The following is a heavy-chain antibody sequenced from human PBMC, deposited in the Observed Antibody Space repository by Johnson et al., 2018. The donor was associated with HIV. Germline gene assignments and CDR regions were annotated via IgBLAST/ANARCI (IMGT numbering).Heavy chain of an antibody. CDR3: AKGVTIFGVDIHDGFDI. Sequence: QMLLVESGGGVVQPGRSLRLSCAASGFTFSSYAMHWVRQAPGKGLEWVAVISYDGSNKYYADSVKGRLTISRDNSKNTLYLQLDNLRPEDTAVYYCAKGVTIFGVDIHDGFDIWGQGTMVTVSS. CDR1: GFTFSSYA. CDR2: ISYDGSNK. D-gene: IGHD3-3*01. V-gene: IGHV3-30*04. J-gene: IGHJ3*02.